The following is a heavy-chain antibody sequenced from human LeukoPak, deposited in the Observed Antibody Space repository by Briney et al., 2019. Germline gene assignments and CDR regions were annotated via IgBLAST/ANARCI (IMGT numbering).Heavy chain of an antibody. CDR3: AKGKGGPYFDL. V-gene: IGHV3-23*01. CDR2: ISGSGGST. D-gene: IGHD3-16*01. J-gene: IGHJ2*01. CDR1: GFTFDTYA. Sequence: GGSLRLSCSASGFTFDTYAMTWVRQAPGKGLEWVSAISGSGGSTYYADSVKGRFTISRDNSKNTLYLQMNSLRAEDTAVYYCAKGKGGPYFDLWGRGTLVTVSS.